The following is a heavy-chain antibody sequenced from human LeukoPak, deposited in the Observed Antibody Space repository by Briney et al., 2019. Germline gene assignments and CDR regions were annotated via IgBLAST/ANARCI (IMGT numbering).Heavy chain of an antibody. V-gene: IGHV1-2*02. J-gene: IGHJ6*03. CDR2: INPISGVT. CDR1: GGTFSSYA. D-gene: IGHD1-26*01. Sequence: ASMKVSCKASGGTFSSYAISWVRQAPGQGLQWMGWINPISGVTNYAQRFQGRVTMTRDTSISTAYMELSSLRSDDTAIYYCARAVGRGVVMTYYYYMDVWAKGTTVTVSS. CDR3: ARAVGRGVVMTYYYYMDV.